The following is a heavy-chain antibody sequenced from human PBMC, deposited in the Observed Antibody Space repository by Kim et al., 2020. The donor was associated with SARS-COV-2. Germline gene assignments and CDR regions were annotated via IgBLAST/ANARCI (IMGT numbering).Heavy chain of an antibody. V-gene: IGHV3-21*01. Sequence: GGSLRLSCAASGFTFSSYSMNWVRQAPGKGLEWVSSISSSSSYIYYADSVKGRFTISRDNAKNSLYLQMNSLRAEDTTVYYCARAIAVAGPDYWGQGTLVTVSS. CDR1: GFTFSSYS. CDR2: ISSSSSYI. CDR3: ARAIAVAGPDY. D-gene: IGHD6-19*01. J-gene: IGHJ4*02.